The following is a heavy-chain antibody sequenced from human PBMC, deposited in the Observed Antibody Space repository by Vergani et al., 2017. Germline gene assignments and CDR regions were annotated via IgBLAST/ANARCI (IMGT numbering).Heavy chain of an antibody. V-gene: IGHV3-23*01. J-gene: IGHJ4*01. D-gene: IGHD1-20*01. CDR1: GFIFSTYA. Sequence: EVQLLESGGDLVQPGGSLRLSCTASGFIFSTYAMSWVRQAPGKGLEWVSGISASGAPTYYAASVKGRDTISRDNSKNTLYLQMNSLRVEDTAVYYCARAYGRYDWFDYWGQRTLVTVSS. CDR3: ARAYGRYDWFDY. CDR2: ISASGAPT.